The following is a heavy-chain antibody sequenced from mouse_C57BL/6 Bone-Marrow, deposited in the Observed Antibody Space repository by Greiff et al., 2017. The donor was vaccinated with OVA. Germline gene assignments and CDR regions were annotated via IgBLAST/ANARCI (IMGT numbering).Heavy chain of an antibody. V-gene: IGHV5-17*01. Sequence: EVQLVESGGGLVKPGGSLKLSCAASGFTFSDFGMHWVRQAPEKWLEWVAYISSGSSTIYYADPVKGRFTISRDNAKNTLFLQMTSLRSEDTAMYYCARPITTVVAMGPHWGQGTLVTVSA. CDR1: GFTFSDFG. J-gene: IGHJ3*01. D-gene: IGHD1-1*01. CDR2: ISSGSSTI. CDR3: ARPITTVVAMGPH.